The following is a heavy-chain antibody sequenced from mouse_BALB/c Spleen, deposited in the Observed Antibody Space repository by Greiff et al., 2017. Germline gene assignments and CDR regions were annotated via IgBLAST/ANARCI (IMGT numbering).Heavy chain of an antibody. V-gene: IGHV1-14*01. CDR1: GYTFTSYV. CDR2: INPYNDGT. CDR3: ARDYDYNAMDY. D-gene: IGHD2-4*01. J-gene: IGHJ4*01. Sequence: VQLQQSGPELVKPGASVKMSCTASGYTFTSYVMHWVKQKPGQGLEWIGYINPYNDGTKYNEKFKGKATLTSDKSSSTAYMELSSLTSEDSAVYYCARDYDYNAMDYWGQGTSVTVSS.